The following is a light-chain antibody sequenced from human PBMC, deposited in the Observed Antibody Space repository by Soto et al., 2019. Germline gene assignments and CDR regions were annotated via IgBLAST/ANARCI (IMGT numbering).Light chain of an antibody. Sequence: EVVLTQSPATLSLSPGERATLSCRASQSVDSYLAWYQQKLGQAPRLLIYDASNRATGIPGRFSGSGSGTDFTLTISSLGPEDFAVYYCQQRGTFGQGTKVEIK. CDR3: QQRGT. V-gene: IGKV3-11*01. J-gene: IGKJ2*01. CDR2: DAS. CDR1: QSVDSY.